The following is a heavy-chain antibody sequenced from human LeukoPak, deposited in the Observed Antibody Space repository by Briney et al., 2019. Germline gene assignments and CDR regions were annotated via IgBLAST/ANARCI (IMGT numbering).Heavy chain of an antibody. V-gene: IGHV4-4*07. D-gene: IGHD6-13*01. CDR1: GGSISSYY. CDR3: ARDRSIAAAGYYFDY. Sequence: SETLSLTCTVSGGSISSYYWSWIRQPAGKGLEWIGRIYTSGSTNYNPSLKSRVTISIDTSKNQFSLKLNSVTAADTAVYYCARDRSIAAAGYYFDYWGQGTLVTVSS. CDR2: IYTSGST. J-gene: IGHJ4*02.